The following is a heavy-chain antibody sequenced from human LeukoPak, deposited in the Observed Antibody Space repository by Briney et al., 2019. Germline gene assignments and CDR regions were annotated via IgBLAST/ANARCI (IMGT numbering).Heavy chain of an antibody. D-gene: IGHD3-10*01. CDR1: GYTFSSYD. CDR3: ARALLFRGSGRSLGY. Sequence: ASLKVSCKASGYTFSSYDINWVRQATGQGLEWMGWMNTNSGNTGYAQKFQGRVTITRNTSISTAYMELSSLRSEDTAVYYCARALLFRGSGRSLGYWGQGTLVTVSS. V-gene: IGHV1-8*03. CDR2: MNTNSGNT. J-gene: IGHJ4*02.